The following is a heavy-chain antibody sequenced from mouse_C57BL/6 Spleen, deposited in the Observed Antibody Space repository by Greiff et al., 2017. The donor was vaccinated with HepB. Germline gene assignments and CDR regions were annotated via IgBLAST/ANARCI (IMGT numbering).Heavy chain of an antibody. Sequence: DVMLVESGGGLVQPGGSLKLSCAASGFTFSDYGMAWVRQAPRKGPEWVAFISNLAYSIYYADTVTGRFTISRENAKNTLYLEMSSLRSEDTAMYYCARLSYDYAFAYWGQRTLVTVSA. CDR1: GFTFSDYG. CDR2: ISNLAYSI. V-gene: IGHV5-15*01. D-gene: IGHD2-4*01. CDR3: ARLSYDYAFAY. J-gene: IGHJ3*01.